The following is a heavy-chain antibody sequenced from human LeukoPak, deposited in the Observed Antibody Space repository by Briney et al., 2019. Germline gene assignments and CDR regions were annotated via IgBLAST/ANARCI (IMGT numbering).Heavy chain of an antibody. Sequence: PSETLSLTCTVSGGSISSSSYYWGWIRQPPGKGLEWIGSIYYSGSTYYNPSLKSRVTISVDTSKNQFSLKLSSVTAADTAVHYCARIPIVASDWYFDLWGRGTLVTVSS. J-gene: IGHJ2*01. CDR1: GGSISSSSYY. CDR3: ARIPIVASDWYFDL. V-gene: IGHV4-39*07. CDR2: IYYSGST. D-gene: IGHD5-12*01.